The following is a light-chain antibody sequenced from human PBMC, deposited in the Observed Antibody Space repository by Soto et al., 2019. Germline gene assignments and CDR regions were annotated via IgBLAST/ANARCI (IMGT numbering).Light chain of an antibody. CDR2: GAS. V-gene: IGKV3-15*01. J-gene: IGKJ1*01. CDR1: QSVSSN. CDR3: QQYNNWPRT. Sequence: EIVMTQSPATLSVSPGERATLCCRASQSVSSNLAWYQQKPGQAPRLLIYGASTRATGIPARFSGSRSGTEFTLTISSLQSEDFAVYYCQQYNNWPRTFGQGTKVEI.